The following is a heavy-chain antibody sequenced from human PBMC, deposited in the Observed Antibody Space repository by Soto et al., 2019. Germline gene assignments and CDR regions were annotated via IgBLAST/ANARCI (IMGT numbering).Heavy chain of an antibody. CDR2: ITDNGGST. V-gene: IGHV3-23*01. J-gene: IGHJ3*02. Sequence: GGSRRLSCATSGFMFSSYVMNWVRQAPGKGLEWVSSITDNGGSTYYADSVKGRFTISRDNAKNTLYLQMNVLRDEDTAVYYCARDYYDSHHAFDIWGQGTMVTVSS. D-gene: IGHD3-10*01. CDR1: GFMFSSYV. CDR3: ARDYYDSHHAFDI.